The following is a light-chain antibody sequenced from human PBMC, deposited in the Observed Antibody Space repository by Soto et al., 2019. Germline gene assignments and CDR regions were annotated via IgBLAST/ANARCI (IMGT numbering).Light chain of an antibody. CDR1: QSISSW. J-gene: IGKJ3*01. CDR2: DAS. CDR3: QQYNCYLLT. V-gene: IGKV1-5*01. Sequence: DIQMTQSPSTLSASVGDRVTITCRASQSISSWLAWYQQKPGKAPKLLIYDASRLDSGVASRFSESGSRTEFNLTISYLETVDFATYYCQQYNCYLLTFRPGTKVDIK.